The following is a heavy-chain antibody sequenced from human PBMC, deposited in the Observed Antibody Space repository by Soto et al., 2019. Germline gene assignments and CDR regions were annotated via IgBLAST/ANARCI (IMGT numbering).Heavy chain of an antibody. J-gene: IGHJ4*02. CDR3: ASSGRLGY. Sequence: EVQLVESGGGLVQPGRSLRLSCAASGFTFDDYTMHWVRQAPGKGLEWVSGISWNSGSIGYADSVKGRFTISRDNAKNSLYLQMNSLRAEDTALYYCASSGRLGYWGQGTLVTVSS. D-gene: IGHD7-27*01. V-gene: IGHV3-9*01. CDR1: GFTFDDYT. CDR2: ISWNSGSI.